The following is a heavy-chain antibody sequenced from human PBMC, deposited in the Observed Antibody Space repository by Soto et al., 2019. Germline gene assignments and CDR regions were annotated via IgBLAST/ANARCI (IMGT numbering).Heavy chain of an antibody. Sequence: QVQLQESGPGLVKPSETLSLTCTVSGGSISNHYWSWIRQPPGKGLEWIGYIYYNGNTNYNPSLKSRVTMSVDTSKNQNSLKFSSVTAAYTAVYYCTRANWYSEYWGQGTLVTVSS. CDR2: IYYNGNT. J-gene: IGHJ4*02. CDR1: GGSISNHY. D-gene: IGHD7-27*01. V-gene: IGHV4-59*11. CDR3: TRANWYSEY.